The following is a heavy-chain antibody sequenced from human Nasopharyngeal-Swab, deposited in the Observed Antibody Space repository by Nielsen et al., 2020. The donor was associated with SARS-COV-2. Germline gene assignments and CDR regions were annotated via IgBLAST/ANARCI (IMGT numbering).Heavy chain of an antibody. V-gene: IGHV3-9*01. J-gene: IGHJ6*03. CDR2: ISWNSGSI. D-gene: IGHD3-9*01. Sequence: GGSLRLSCAASGFTFDDYAMRWVRQAPGKGLEWVSGISWNSGSIGYADSVKGRFTISRDNAKNSLYLQMNSLRAEDTALYYCAKLTDYYYYMDVWGKGTTVTVSS. CDR1: GFTFDDYA. CDR3: AKLTDYYYYMDV.